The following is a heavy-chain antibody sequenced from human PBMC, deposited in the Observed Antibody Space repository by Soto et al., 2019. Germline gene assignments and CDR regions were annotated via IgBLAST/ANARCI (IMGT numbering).Heavy chain of an antibody. CDR3: ARSGNSGSYYYYYGMDV. CDR1: GGSICSYY. J-gene: IGHJ6*02. CDR2: IYYSGST. V-gene: IGHV4-59*08. Sequence: PSETLSLTCTVSGGSICSYYWSWIRQPPGKGLEWIGYIYYSGSTNYNPSLKSRVTISVDTSKNQFSLKLSSVTAADTAVYYCARSGNSGSYYYYYGMDVWGQGTTVTVSS. D-gene: IGHD1-26*01.